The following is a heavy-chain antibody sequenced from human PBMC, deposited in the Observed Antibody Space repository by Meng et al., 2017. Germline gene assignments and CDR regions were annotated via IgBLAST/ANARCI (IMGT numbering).Heavy chain of an antibody. J-gene: IGHJ4*02. CDR1: GYTFTSYS. Sequence: QVQLVQSGAEVKKPWASVKVSCKASGYTFTSYSMHWVRQAPGQRLEWMGWINAGNANTKYSQKFQDRVTITMDTSASTAYMELSSLRSEDTAMYYCAREPGSSGWNYFDSWGQGTLVTVSS. D-gene: IGHD6-19*01. CDR3: AREPGSSGWNYFDS. V-gene: IGHV1-3*01. CDR2: INAGNANT.